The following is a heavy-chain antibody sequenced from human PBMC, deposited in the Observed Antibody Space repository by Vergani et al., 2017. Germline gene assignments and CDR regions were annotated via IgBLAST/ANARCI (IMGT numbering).Heavy chain of an antibody. V-gene: IGHV4-34*01. J-gene: IGHJ4*02. CDR2: INHSGST. D-gene: IGHD1-26*01. Sequence: QVQLQQWGAGLLKPSETLSLTCAVYGGSFCGYYWSWIRQPPGKGLEWIGEINHSGSTNYNPSLKSRVTISVDTSKNQFSLKLTSVTAADTAVYYCARELKVGPAPFDYWGQGTLVTVSS. CDR1: GGSFCGYY. CDR3: ARELKVGPAPFDY.